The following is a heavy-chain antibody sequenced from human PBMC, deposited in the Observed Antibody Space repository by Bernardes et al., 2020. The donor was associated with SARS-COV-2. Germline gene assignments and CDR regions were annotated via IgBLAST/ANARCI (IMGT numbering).Heavy chain of an antibody. CDR1: GFTFSSYS. CDR3: ARRANQDY. V-gene: IGHV3-48*01. J-gene: IGHJ4*02. CDR2: ISTTSRTI. D-gene: IGHD1-26*01. Sequence: GGSLRLSFATSGFTFSSYSMNWVRQAPGKGLEWVSYISTTSRTIYYADSVKGRFTISRDNAKNSLYLQMNSLRAEDTAVYYCARRANQDYWGQGTLVTVSS.